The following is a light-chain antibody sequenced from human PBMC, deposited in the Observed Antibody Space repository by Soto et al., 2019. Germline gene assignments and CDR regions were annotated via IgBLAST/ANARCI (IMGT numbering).Light chain of an antibody. V-gene: IGKV1-33*01. CDR1: QDINNY. Sequence: DIQLTQSPSSLSASVGDRVTITCQASQDINNYLVWYQQKPGKAPKFLILDASILETGVPSRFRGSGSGTDFTFTISSLQPEDIATYYCQQYHNLPRTFGQGTKVDIK. CDR2: DAS. CDR3: QQYHNLPRT. J-gene: IGKJ1*01.